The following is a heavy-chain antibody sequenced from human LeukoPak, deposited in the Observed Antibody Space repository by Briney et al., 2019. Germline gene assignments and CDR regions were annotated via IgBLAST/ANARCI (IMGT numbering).Heavy chain of an antibody. D-gene: IGHD6-19*01. CDR2: IYHSGST. Sequence: SETLSLTCTVSGGSISSGGYYWSWIRQPPGKGLEWIGYIYHSGSTYYNPSLKSRVTISVDRSKNQFSLKLSSVTAADTAVYYCARDTGYSSGALSPWGQGTLVTVSS. J-gene: IGHJ5*02. CDR3: ARDTGYSSGALSP. V-gene: IGHV4-30-2*01. CDR1: GGSISSGGYY.